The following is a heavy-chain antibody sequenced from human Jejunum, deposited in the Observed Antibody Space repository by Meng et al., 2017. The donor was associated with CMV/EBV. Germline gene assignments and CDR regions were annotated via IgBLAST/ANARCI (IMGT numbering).Heavy chain of an antibody. J-gene: IGHJ4*02. V-gene: IGHV1-18*01. Sequence: YSVSEYGINWVRLAPGEGIEWSGWIVPYHGTTQASQNFQGRVNMTADTSTSTASMELRSLTSDDTAVYYCARGYFGGYFKRIFDYWGQGTVVTVSS. D-gene: IGHD1-26*01. CDR3: ARGYFGGYFKRIFDY. CDR2: IVPYHGTT. CDR1: YSVSEYG.